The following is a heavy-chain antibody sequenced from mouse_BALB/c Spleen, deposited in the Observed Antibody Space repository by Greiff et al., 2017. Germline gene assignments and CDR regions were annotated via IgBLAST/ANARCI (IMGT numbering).Heavy chain of an antibody. J-gene: IGHJ4*01. Sequence: VKLMESGPELVKPGASVRISCKASGYTFTSYYIHWVKQRPGQGLEWIGWIYPGNVNTKYNEKFKGKATLTADKSSSTAYMQLSSLTSEDSAVYFCARSGNDGYYAMDYWGQGTSVTVSS. CDR1: GYTFTSYY. V-gene: IGHV1S56*01. CDR2: IYPGNVNT. CDR3: ARSGNDGYYAMDY. D-gene: IGHD2-3*01.